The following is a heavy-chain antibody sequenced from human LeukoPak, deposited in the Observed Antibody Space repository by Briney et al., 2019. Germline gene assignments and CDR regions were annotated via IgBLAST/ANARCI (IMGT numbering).Heavy chain of an antibody. CDR1: GFTFSSYE. V-gene: IGHV3-48*03. CDR3: ARSSSRYCSGGSCYSGVLGYFDY. CDR2: ISSSAGTK. D-gene: IGHD2-15*01. Sequence: PGGSLRLSCAASGFTFSSYEMNWVRQAPGKGLEWVSYISSSAGTKNYADSVRGRFTISRDNAKNSLYLQMNSLRAEDTAVYYCARSSSRYCSGGSCYSGVLGYFDYWGQGTLVTVSS. J-gene: IGHJ4*02.